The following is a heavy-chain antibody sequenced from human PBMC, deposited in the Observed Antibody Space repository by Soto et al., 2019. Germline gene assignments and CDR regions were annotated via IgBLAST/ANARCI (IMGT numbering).Heavy chain of an antibody. CDR2: VRPSGGNT. CDR3: GRGGSAWEFDY. Sequence: ASVKVSCKASGYTFTTYFIHWVRQAPGQGLEWMGIVRPSGGNTAYAQRFQGRLTMTRDTSTSTVYMELSSLRSDDTAGYYCGRGGSAWEFDYWGQGTLVTVS. J-gene: IGHJ4*02. V-gene: IGHV1-46*01. D-gene: IGHD6-19*01. CDR1: GYTFTTYF.